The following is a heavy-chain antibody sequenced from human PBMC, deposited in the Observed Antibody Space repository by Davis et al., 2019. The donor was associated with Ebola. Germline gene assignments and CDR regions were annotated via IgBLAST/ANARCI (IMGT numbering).Heavy chain of an antibody. CDR2: IIPIFGTA. J-gene: IGHJ6*03. Sequence: SVKVSCKASGGTFSSYAISWVRQAPGQGLEWMGGIIPIFGTANYAQKFQGRVTITAAESTSTAYMVLSSLRSEDTAVYYCAGGHKGSGSYYRYYYMDVWGKGTTVTVSS. V-gene: IGHV1-69*13. D-gene: IGHD3-10*01. CDR1: GGTFSSYA. CDR3: AGGHKGSGSYYRYYYMDV.